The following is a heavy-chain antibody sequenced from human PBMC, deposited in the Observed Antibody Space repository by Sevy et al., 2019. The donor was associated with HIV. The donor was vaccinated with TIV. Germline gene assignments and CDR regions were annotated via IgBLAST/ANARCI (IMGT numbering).Heavy chain of an antibody. D-gene: IGHD6-19*01. CDR2: INHSGST. CDR3: ARGSSGGYFDY. V-gene: IGHV4-34*01. Sequence: SETLSLTCAVYGGSFSGYYWSWIRQPPGKGLEWIGEINHSGSTNYNPSLKSRVTISVDTSKNQFSLKLGSVTAADTAVYYCARGSSGGYFDYWGQGTLVTVSS. J-gene: IGHJ4*02. CDR1: GGSFSGYY.